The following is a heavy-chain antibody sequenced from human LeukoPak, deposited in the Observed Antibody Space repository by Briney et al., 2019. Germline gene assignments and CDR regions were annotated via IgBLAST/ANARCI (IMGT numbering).Heavy chain of an antibody. J-gene: IGHJ4*02. CDR1: GGSISSSSYY. CDR2: IYYSGST. Sequence: SETLSLTCTVSGGSISSSSYYWGWIRQPPGKGLEWIGSIYYSGSTYYNPSLKSRVTISVDTSKNQFSLKPSSVTAADTAVYYCARGGTYYYDSSGYYWDYWGQGTLVTVSS. V-gene: IGHV4-39*07. CDR3: ARGGTYYYDSSGYYWDY. D-gene: IGHD3-22*01.